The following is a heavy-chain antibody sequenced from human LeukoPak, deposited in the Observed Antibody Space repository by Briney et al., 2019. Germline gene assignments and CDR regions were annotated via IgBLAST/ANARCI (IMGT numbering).Heavy chain of an antibody. CDR2: IYIGGST. J-gene: IGHJ4*02. CDR1: GLTVSSNY. D-gene: IGHD2-2*01. Sequence: GGSVRLSCAASGLTVSSNYMSWARQAPGKGLEWVSVIYIGGSTDYADSVKGRFTISRDNSKNTLYLQMNSLRAEDTGVYYCARDWGYCSSTSCHVFDYWGQGTLVTVSS. CDR3: ARDWGYCSSTSCHVFDY. V-gene: IGHV3-53*01.